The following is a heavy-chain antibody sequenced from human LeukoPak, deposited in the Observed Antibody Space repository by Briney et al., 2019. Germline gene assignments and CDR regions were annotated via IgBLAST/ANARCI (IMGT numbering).Heavy chain of an antibody. CDR3: ARQVGGGITRSLDS. CDR1: GYSFTSYW. V-gene: IGHV5-51*01. D-gene: IGHD1-7*01. CDR2: IYSDDSDA. Sequence: GESLKISCKGSGYSFTSYWIGWVRQMPGRGLEWMGNIYSDDSDARYSPSFQGQVTMSVDKSIDTAYLQWSSLKASDTAMYYCARQVGGGITRSLDSWGQGTLVTVSS. J-gene: IGHJ5*01.